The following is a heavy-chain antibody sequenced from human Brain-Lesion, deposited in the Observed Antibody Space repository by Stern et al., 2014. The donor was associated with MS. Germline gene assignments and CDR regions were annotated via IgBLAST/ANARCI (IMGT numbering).Heavy chain of an antibody. CDR1: GISVSNNY. J-gene: IGHJ5*02. CDR2: IYSGGGT. CDR3: ARDRTCTGGSCYGT. V-gene: IGHV3-53*01. D-gene: IGHD2-15*01. Sequence: EVQLVESGGKLIQPGESLRISCGASGISVSNNYMTWVRQAPGKGLEWVRLIYSGGGTYYADSVKGRFTISRDNSKNTLYLQMNNLRAEDTAVYYCARDRTCTGGSCYGTWGQGTLVTVSS.